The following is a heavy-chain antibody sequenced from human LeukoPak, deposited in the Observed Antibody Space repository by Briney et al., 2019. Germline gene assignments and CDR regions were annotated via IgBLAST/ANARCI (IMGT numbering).Heavy chain of an antibody. J-gene: IGHJ4*02. CDR2: IYYSGST. CDR3: ARDAPSGWYLYFDY. Sequence: PSETLSLTCTVSGGSISSYYWSWIRQPPGKGLEWIGYIYYSGSTNYNPSLKSRVTISVDTSKNQFSLKLSSVTAADPAVYYCARDAPSGWYLYFDYWGQGTLVTVSS. D-gene: IGHD6-19*01. V-gene: IGHV4-59*01. CDR1: GGSISSYY.